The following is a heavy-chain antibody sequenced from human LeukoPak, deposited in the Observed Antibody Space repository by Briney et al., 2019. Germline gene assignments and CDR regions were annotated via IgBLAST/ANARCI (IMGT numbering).Heavy chain of an antibody. V-gene: IGHV1-69*13. CDR2: IIPIFGTA. CDR3: ARVDCSSTSCYDGLGHYYYYGMDV. CDR1: GGTFSSYA. Sequence: SVKVFCKASGGTFSSYAISWVRQAPGRGLEWMGGIIPIFGTANYAQKFQGRVTITADESTSTAYMELSSLRSEDTAVYYCARVDCSSTSCYDGLGHYYYYGMDVWGQGTTVTVSS. D-gene: IGHD2-2*01. J-gene: IGHJ6*02.